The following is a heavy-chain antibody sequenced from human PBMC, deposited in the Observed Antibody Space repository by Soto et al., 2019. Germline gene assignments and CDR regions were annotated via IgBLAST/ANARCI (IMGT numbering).Heavy chain of an antibody. Sequence: ASVKVSCKASGYNCTKYGITWVRQAPGQGLEWMGWISAFNGQTNYAQKFQGRVTMTTDTSTTTAYMELRGLRSDDTAVYYCARDMYYYDSSGYSRYFDLWGRGTLVTVSS. CDR2: ISAFNGQT. D-gene: IGHD3-22*01. V-gene: IGHV1-18*01. CDR3: ARDMYYYDSSGYSRYFDL. J-gene: IGHJ2*01. CDR1: GYNCTKYG.